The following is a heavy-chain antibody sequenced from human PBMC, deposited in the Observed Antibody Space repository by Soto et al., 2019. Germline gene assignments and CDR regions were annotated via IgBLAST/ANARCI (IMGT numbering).Heavy chain of an antibody. D-gene: IGHD4-17*01. Sequence: GGSLRLSCAASGFTFSSYAMSWVRQAPGKGLEWVSAISGSGGSTYYADSVKGRFTNSRANSKNTLYLQMNSLRAEDTAVYYCAKDRVGDTRLWYFDLWGRGTLVTVSS. CDR1: GFTFSSYA. CDR2: ISGSGGST. CDR3: AKDRVGDTRLWYFDL. J-gene: IGHJ2*01. V-gene: IGHV3-23*01.